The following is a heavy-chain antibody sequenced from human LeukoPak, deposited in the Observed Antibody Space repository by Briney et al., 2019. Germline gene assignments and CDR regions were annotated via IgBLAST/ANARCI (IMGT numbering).Heavy chain of an antibody. J-gene: IGHJ6*02. CDR1: GDRVSSNSAA. Sequence: SQTLSLTSTISGDRVSSNSAAWNWIRQSPSRGLEWLGRTYYRSKWHYDYALSVKRRIVINPDTSKNYFSLQLNSVTPEDTAVYYCARQSSTDYYYYGLDVWGQGTTVAVSS. V-gene: IGHV6-1*01. CDR3: ARQSSTDYYYYGLDV. CDR2: TYYRSKWHY.